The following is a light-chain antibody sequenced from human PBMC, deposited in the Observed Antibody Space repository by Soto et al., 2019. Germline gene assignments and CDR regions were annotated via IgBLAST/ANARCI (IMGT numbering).Light chain of an antibody. Sequence: AIRMTQSPSSFSASTGDRVTITCRASQDISSYLAWYQQKVGKAPKLLIYPAATLQRGAPSRFSGSGSGTDFTLTISRLQSEDVATYYCQQYFSYPYTFGQGTKLEI. J-gene: IGKJ2*01. CDR3: QQYFSYPYT. CDR1: QDISSY. CDR2: PAA. V-gene: IGKV1-8*01.